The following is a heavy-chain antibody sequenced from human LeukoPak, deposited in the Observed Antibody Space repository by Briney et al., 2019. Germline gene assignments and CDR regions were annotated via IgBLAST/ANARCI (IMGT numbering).Heavy chain of an antibody. J-gene: IGHJ4*02. CDR1: GDRVSSNSAA. CDR3: AKGRNWGETGFDD. D-gene: IGHD7-27*01. CDR2: TYYRSKWYN. V-gene: IGHV6-1*01. Sequence: SQTLSVTCAISGDRVSSNSAAWNWIRQSPSRGLEWLGRTYYRSKWYNDYAVYVKSRITINPDTSKNQFSLQLNSVTPEDTAVYYCAKGRNWGETGFDDWGQGMLLTVSS.